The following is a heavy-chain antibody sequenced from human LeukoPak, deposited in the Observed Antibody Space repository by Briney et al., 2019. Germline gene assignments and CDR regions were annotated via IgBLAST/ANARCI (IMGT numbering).Heavy chain of an antibody. Sequence: LSLTCAVYGGSFSGYYWSWIRQAPGKGLEWVSYISSSSSTIYYADSVKGRFTISRDNAKNSLYLQMNSLRAEDTAVYYCARGKPYYYGSGSYYADYWGQGTLVTVSS. V-gene: IGHV3-11*04. CDR3: ARGKPYYYGSGSYYADY. J-gene: IGHJ4*02. D-gene: IGHD3-10*01. CDR2: ISSSSSTI. CDR1: GGSFSGYY.